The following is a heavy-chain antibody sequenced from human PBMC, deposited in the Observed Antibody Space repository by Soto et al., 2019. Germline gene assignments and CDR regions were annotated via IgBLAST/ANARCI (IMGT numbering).Heavy chain of an antibody. V-gene: IGHV3-30*18. CDR2: ISYDSTKT. CDR3: AKNGLDNSPSAIDS. J-gene: IGHJ4*02. CDR1: GFTFNSYG. D-gene: IGHD2-8*01. Sequence: GGSLRLSCAASGFTFNSYGMHWVRQGPGNGLEWVAFISYDSTKTYYADSVKGRFTISRDNSKNMVFLQMNSLRAEDTALYYCAKNGLDNSPSAIDSWGPGTLVTVSS.